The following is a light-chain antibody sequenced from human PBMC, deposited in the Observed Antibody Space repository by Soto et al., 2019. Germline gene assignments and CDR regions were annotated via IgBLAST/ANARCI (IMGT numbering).Light chain of an antibody. Sequence: QSVVTQPPSASGTPGQRVTISCSVSGSNIRSNAVNWYQHLPGTAPKLLIYSNNQRPSGVPDRFSGSKSGTSASLAISGLQSEDEADYYCAAWDDRLNGVIFGGGTQLTVL. CDR2: SNN. V-gene: IGLV1-44*01. CDR1: GSNIRSNA. CDR3: AAWDDRLNGVI. J-gene: IGLJ7*01.